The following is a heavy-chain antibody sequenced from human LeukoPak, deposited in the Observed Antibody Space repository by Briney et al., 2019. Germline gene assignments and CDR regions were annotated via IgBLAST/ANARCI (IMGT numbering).Heavy chain of an antibody. CDR3: ASSDILTGYYTRDGFDI. CDR2: ISAYNGNT. J-gene: IGHJ3*02. Sequence: ASVQVSCKASGYTFINYGISWVRQAPGQWLEWMGWISAYNGNTNFAQKLQGRVTMTTDTSTSTAYMELRSLRSDDTAVYYCASSDILTGYYTRDGFDIWGQGTMVTVSS. D-gene: IGHD3-9*01. CDR1: GYTFINYG. V-gene: IGHV1-18*01.